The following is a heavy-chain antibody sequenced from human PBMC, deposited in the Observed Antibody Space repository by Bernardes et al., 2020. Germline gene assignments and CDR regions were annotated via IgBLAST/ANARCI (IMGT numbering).Heavy chain of an antibody. D-gene: IGHD3-10*01. CDR1: GFTVSSYW. CDR2: IKQDGSEK. J-gene: IGHJ3*02. V-gene: IGHV3-7*01. CDR3: ASHQTTTYYYGSGSPPDAFDI. Sequence: GSLRVSCAASGFTVSSYWMSWVRQAPGKGLEWVANIKQDGSEKYYVDSVKGRFTISRDNAKNSLYLQMNSLRAEDTAVYYCASHQTTTYYYGSGSPPDAFDIWGQGTMVTVSS.